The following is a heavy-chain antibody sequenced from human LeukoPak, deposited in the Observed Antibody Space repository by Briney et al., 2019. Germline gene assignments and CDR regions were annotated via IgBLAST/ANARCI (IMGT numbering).Heavy chain of an antibody. V-gene: IGHV1-2*02. CDR2: INPNSGGT. Sequence: ASVKVSCKASGYTFTGYYMHWERQAPGQGLEWMGWINPNSGGTNYAQKFQGRVTMTRDTSISTAYMELSRLRSDDTAVYYCARDAYPVVPADDNWFDPWGQGTLVTVSS. D-gene: IGHD2-2*01. CDR1: GYTFTGYY. J-gene: IGHJ5*02. CDR3: ARDAYPVVPADDNWFDP.